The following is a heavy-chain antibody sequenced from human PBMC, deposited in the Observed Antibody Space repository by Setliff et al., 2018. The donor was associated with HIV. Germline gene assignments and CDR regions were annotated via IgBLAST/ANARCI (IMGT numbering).Heavy chain of an antibody. CDR1: GFTLSTYR. V-gene: IGHV3-21*01. CDR3: SRDGTTLLAAMDV. CDR2: IIRDSSYI. D-gene: IGHD1-7*01. J-gene: IGHJ6*03. Sequence: GGSLRLSCVASGFTLSTYRMNWVRQAPGKGLEWVSSIIRDSSYIFDADSVKGRFTISRDNAQNSLYLQMNNLRVEDTAVYYCSRDGTTLLAAMDVWGKGTTVTVSS.